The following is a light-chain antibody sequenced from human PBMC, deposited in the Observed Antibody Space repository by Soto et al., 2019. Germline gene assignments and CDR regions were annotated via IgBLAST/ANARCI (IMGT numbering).Light chain of an antibody. J-gene: IGLJ2*01. CDR3: QSYDSSTVV. CDR2: EDN. V-gene: IGLV6-57*04. Sequence: NFMLTQPHSVSESTGKTVIISCTRSIGAIASNSVQWYQQRPGSAPTTVIYEDNQRPSGVPDRFSGSTDGSSNSASLTISGLQTEDEADYYCQSYDSSTVVFGGGTKLTVL. CDR1: IGAIASNS.